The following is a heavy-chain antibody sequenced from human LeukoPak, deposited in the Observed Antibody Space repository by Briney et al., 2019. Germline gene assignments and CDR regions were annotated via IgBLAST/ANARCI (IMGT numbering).Heavy chain of an antibody. CDR2: VSGSGGST. V-gene: IGHV3-23*01. J-gene: IGHJ5*02. CDR3: AKYHSNSRWFDP. CDR1: GFTFSSYA. Sequence: GGSLRLSCAASGFTFSSYAMSWVRQAPGKGLEWVSAVSGSGGSTYYADSVKGRFTISRDNSKNTLYLQMNSLRAEDTAVYYCAKYHSNSRWFDPWGQGTLVTVSS. D-gene: IGHD4-11*01.